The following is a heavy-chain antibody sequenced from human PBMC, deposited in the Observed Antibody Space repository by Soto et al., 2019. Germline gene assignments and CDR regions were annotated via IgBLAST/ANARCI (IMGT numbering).Heavy chain of an antibody. V-gene: IGHV3-33*08. CDR2: IWYDGSNK. CDR3: ARDLYCGGDCYSLAFDI. D-gene: IGHD2-21*02. J-gene: IGHJ3*02. Sequence: GSLRLSCAASGFTFSSYGMHWVRQAPGKGLEWVAVIWYDGSNKYYADSVKGRFTISRDNSKNTLYLQMNSLRAEDTAVYYCARDLYCGGDCYSLAFDIWGQGTMVTVSS. CDR1: GFTFSSYG.